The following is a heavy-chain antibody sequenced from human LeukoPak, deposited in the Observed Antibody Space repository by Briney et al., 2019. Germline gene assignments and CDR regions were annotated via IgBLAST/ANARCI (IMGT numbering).Heavy chain of an antibody. V-gene: IGHV1-2*02. D-gene: IGHD6-13*01. CDR1: GYTFTGYY. J-gene: IGHJ4*02. CDR3: ARHAGGYSSSWYVY. Sequence: ASVKVSCKASGYTFTGYYIHWVRQAPGQGLEWMGWINPGSGDTNYAPKFQGRVAMTRDASISTAYMELSSLRSDDTAVYYCARHAGGYSSSWYVYWGQGTLVTVSS. CDR2: INPGSGDT.